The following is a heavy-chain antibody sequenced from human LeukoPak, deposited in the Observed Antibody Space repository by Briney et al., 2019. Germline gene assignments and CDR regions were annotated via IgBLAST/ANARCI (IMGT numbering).Heavy chain of an antibody. V-gene: IGHV3-74*01. Sequence: PGGSLRLSCAASGFTFSSYWMHWVRQAPGKGLVWVSRINSDGSSTSYADSVKGRFTISRDNAKNSLYLQMNSLRAEDTAVYYCARVDYYDSSGYYDYWGQGTLVTVSS. D-gene: IGHD3-22*01. CDR3: ARVDYYDSSGYYDY. CDR1: GFTFSSYW. CDR2: INSDGSST. J-gene: IGHJ4*02.